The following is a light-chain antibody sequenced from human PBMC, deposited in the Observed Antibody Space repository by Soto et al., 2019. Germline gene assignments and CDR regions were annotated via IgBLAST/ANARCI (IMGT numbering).Light chain of an antibody. J-gene: IGLJ1*01. Sequence: ALTQPASVSGSPGQSITISCTGSSSDIGAYNYVSWFQQYPGKAPKLIISEVSNRPSGVSNRFSGSKSGTAASLTISGLQTEDEADYFCFSFTTDWTHVFGAGTKVNVL. CDR2: EVS. CDR3: FSFTTDWTHV. CDR1: SSDIGAYNY. V-gene: IGLV2-14*01.